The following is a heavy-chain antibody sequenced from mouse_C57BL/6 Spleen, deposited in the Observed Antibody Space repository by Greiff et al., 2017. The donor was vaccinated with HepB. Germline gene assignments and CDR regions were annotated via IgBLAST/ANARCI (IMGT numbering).Heavy chain of an antibody. V-gene: IGHV1-85*01. J-gene: IGHJ2*01. CDR1: GYTFTSYD. CDR3: AGPYGSSYWYFDY. CDR2: IYPRDGST. Sequence: VQLQQSGPELVKPGASVKLSCKVSGYTFTSYDLNWVMQRPGQGLEWIGWIYPRDGSTKYNEKFKGTVTLTVDTSSSTAYMELHSLTSEDTAVYFCAGPYGSSYWYFDYWGQGTTLTVSS. D-gene: IGHD1-1*01.